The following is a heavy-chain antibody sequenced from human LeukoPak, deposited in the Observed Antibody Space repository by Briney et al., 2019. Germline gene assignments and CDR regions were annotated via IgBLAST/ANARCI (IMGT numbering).Heavy chain of an antibody. CDR3: AREEDDSSGYSSDDY. Sequence: ALVRASYSPSVYLFTSSVISWVRQAPGLGLEGMGWISAYNGNTNYAQKLQGRVTMTTATSTSTAYMELRSLRSDDTAVYYCAREEDDSSGYSSDDYWGQGSLVTVSA. V-gene: IGHV1-18*01. CDR1: VYLFTSSV. CDR2: ISAYNGNT. J-gene: IGHJ4*02. D-gene: IGHD3-22*01.